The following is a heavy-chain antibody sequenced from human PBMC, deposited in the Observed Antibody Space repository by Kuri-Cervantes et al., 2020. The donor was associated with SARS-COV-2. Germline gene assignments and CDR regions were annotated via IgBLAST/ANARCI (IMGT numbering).Heavy chain of an antibody. J-gene: IGHJ6*03. Sequence: GGSLRPSCAASGFTFSSYAMHWVRQAPGKGLEWVAVISYDGSNKYYADSVKGRFTISRDNSKNTLYLQTNSLRAEDTAVYYCARDLDDFWSGNEFMDVWGKGTTVTVSS. CDR1: GFTFSSYA. CDR2: ISYDGSNK. V-gene: IGHV3-30*04. D-gene: IGHD3-3*01. CDR3: ARDLDDFWSGNEFMDV.